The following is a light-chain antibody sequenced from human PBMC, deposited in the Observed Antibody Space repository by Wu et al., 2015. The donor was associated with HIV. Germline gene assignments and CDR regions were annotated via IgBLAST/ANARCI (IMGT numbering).Light chain of an antibody. J-gene: IGKJ5*01. CDR1: QSISGW. V-gene: IGKV1-5*03. CDR2: KAS. CDR3: QQYDSSPIT. Sequence: DIQMTQSPSSLSASVGDRVTITCRASQSISGWLAWYQQKPGKAPKLLIYKASSLESGVPSRFSGSGSGTEFTLTISSLQPDDFATYYCQQYDSSPITFGQGTRLEI.